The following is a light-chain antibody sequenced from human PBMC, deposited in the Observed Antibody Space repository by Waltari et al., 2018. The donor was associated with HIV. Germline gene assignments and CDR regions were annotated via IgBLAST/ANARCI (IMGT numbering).Light chain of an antibody. CDR2: RNN. J-gene: IGLJ3*02. Sequence: QFVLTQSPSASGTPGQRVTFSCSGSSSNIGNNYVYWYQVLPGTAPKVLIYRNNQRPSGVPDRFSGSKSGTSASLAISGLRSEDEAHYYCAAWSDGLSGWVFGGGTKLTVL. CDR1: SSNIGNNY. CDR3: AAWSDGLSGWV. V-gene: IGLV1-47*01.